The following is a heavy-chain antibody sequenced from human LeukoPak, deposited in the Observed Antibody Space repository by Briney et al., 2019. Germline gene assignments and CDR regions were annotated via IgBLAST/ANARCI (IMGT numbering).Heavy chain of an antibody. J-gene: IGHJ4*02. V-gene: IGHV3-23*01. CDR3: AKKTSYCAGDCYPYYFDH. Sequence: PGGSLRLSCATSGFAFSSYTMGWVRHAPGKGLELVSAITGSGGSTYYADSVKGRFTISRDNSKNTLYLQMNSLRADDTAVYYCAKKTSYCAGDCYPYYFDHWGQGTLVTVSS. CDR1: GFAFSSYT. CDR2: ITGSGGST. D-gene: IGHD2-21*02.